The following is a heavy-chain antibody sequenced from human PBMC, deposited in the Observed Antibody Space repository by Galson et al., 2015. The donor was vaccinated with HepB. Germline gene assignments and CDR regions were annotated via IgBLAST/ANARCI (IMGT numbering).Heavy chain of an antibody. CDR1: GGSISSGSYY. Sequence: ETLSLTCTVSGGSISSGSYYWGWIRQPPGKGLEWIGSIYYSGTTYYNPSLKNRVTISVDTSKNQFSLKLSSVTAADTAVYYCARLLRYFDWWGLAFDPWGQGTLVTVSS. J-gene: IGHJ5*02. CDR3: ARLLRYFDWWGLAFDP. V-gene: IGHV4-39*01. CDR2: IYYSGTT. D-gene: IGHD3-9*01.